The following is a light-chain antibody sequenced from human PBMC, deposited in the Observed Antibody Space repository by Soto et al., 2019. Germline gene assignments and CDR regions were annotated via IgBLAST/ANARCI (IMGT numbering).Light chain of an antibody. Sequence: QSVLTQPASVSGSPGQSITISCTGTSGDDGAYNYVSWYQQHPGKAPKLMIYEVNYRPSGVSNRFSGSKSGITASLTISGLQAEDEADYYCSSYASTSTAVFGTGTKVTVL. CDR1: SGDDGAYNY. CDR2: EVN. V-gene: IGLV2-14*01. J-gene: IGLJ1*01. CDR3: SSYASTSTAV.